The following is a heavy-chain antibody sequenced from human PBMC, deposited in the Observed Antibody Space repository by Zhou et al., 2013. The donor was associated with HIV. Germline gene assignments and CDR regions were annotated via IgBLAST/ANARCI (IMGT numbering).Heavy chain of an antibody. CDR2: VYYSGST. J-gene: IGHJ6*03. V-gene: IGHV4-39*07. CDR3: ARRVYYDGGSYRYYFYMDV. Sequence: QVQLQESGPGLVKPSETLSLTCTVSGGSISSSSYYWGWIRQPPGKGLEWIGSVYYSGSTNYNPSLKSRVTISVDTSKNQFSLKLTSVTAADTAVYFCARRVYYDGGSYRYYFYMDVWGKGTTVTVSS. CDR1: GGSISSSSYY. D-gene: IGHD3-22*01.